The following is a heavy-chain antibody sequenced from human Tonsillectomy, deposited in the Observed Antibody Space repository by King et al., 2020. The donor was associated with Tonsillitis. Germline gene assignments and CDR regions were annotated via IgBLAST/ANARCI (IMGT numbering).Heavy chain of an antibody. J-gene: IGHJ3*02. D-gene: IGHD2-15*01. CDR2: RSYDGSNK. CDR3: AKAQTYSDDAFDI. V-gene: IGHV3-30*18. Sequence: VQLVESGGGVGQPGRSLRLSCAASGFTFSSYGMHWVRHAPGKGLEWVAGRSYDGSNKYYADSVKGRFTISRDNSKNTLYLQMNSLRAEDTAVYYCAKAQTYSDDAFDIWGQGTMVTVSS. CDR1: GFTFSSYG.